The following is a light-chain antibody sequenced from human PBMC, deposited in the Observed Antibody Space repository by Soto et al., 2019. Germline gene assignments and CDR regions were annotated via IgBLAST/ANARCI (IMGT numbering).Light chain of an antibody. CDR3: QQSYSTPYT. CDR2: AAS. Sequence: DIQMTQSPSSLSASVGDRVTIACRASQTISNYLNWYQQKPGKAPKLLIYAASSLQSGVPSRFSGSGSWTDFTLTISSLQPEDFATYYCQQSYSTPYTFGQGTMLEIK. V-gene: IGKV1-39*01. CDR1: QTISNY. J-gene: IGKJ2*01.